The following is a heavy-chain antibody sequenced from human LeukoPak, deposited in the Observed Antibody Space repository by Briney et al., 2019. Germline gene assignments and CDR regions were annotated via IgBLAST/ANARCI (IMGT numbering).Heavy chain of an antibody. CDR3: AFSSGDYTFDY. CDR2: IWYDGSNK. V-gene: IGHV3-33*01. Sequence: PGRSLRLSCAASGFTFSSYGMHWVRQAPGKGLEWVAVIWYDGSNKYYADSVKGRFTISRDNSKNTLYLQMNSLRAEDTAVCYCAFSSGDYTFDYWGQGTLVTVSS. D-gene: IGHD4-17*01. J-gene: IGHJ4*02. CDR1: GFTFSSYG.